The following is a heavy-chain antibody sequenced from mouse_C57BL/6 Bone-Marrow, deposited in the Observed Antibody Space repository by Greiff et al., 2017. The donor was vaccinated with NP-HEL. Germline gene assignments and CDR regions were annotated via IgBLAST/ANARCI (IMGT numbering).Heavy chain of an antibody. CDR3: AREFYSNYYFDY. J-gene: IGHJ2*01. D-gene: IGHD2-5*01. V-gene: IGHV1-9*01. CDR2: ILPGSGNT. CDR1: GYTFTGYW. Sequence: VQLQQSGAELMKPGASVKLSCKATGYTFTGYWIEWVKQRPGHGLEWIGEILPGSGNTYYNEKFKGKAPLTADKSSSTAYMELRSLTSEDSAVYCCAREFYSNYYFDYWGQGTTLTVSS.